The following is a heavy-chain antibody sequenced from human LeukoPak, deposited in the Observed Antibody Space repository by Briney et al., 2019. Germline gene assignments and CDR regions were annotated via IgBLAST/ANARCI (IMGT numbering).Heavy chain of an antibody. CDR1: GFTFDDYA. CDR2: ISWNSGSI. Sequence: PGGPLRLSCAASGFTFDDYAMHWVRQAPGKGLEWVSGISWNSGSIGYADSVKGRFTISRDNAKNSLYLQMNSLRAEDTALYYCAKDRGSSGWYPPFDYWGQGTLVTVSS. D-gene: IGHD6-19*01. J-gene: IGHJ4*02. V-gene: IGHV3-9*01. CDR3: AKDRGSSGWYPPFDY.